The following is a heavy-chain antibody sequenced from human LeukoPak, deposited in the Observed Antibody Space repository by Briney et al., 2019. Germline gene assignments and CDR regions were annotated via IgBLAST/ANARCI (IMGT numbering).Heavy chain of an antibody. Sequence: SETLSLTCSVSGCSISSFYWSWIRQAPGKGLEWIGYIYHSGSTTYNLSLNRRVTMSGDTSTTHFSLKLNSATAADTAVYYCARRLDDSYFDSWGQGILVTVPS. CDR2: IYHSGST. CDR3: ARRLDDSYFDS. V-gene: IGHV4-59*01. D-gene: IGHD3-3*01. CDR1: GCSISSFY. J-gene: IGHJ4*02.